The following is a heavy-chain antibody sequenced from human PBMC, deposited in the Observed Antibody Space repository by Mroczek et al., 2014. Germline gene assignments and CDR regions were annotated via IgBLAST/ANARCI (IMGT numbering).Heavy chain of an antibody. Sequence: QVQLVESGAEVKKPGASVKVSCKASGYTFTGYYMHWVRQAPGQGLEWMGWINPNSGGTNYAQKFQGRVTMTRDTSISTAYMELSRLRSDDTAVYYCAALYYDFWSGYFPPLVPPTDYYYYYGMDVWGQGTHGHRL. CDR2: INPNSGGT. V-gene: IGHV1-2*02. D-gene: IGHD3-3*01. CDR3: AALYYDFWSGYFPPLVPPTDYYYYYGMDV. J-gene: IGHJ6*02. CDR1: GYTFTGYY.